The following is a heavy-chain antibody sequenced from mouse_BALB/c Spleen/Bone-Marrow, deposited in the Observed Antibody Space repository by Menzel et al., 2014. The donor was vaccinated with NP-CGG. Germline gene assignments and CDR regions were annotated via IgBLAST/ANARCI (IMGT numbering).Heavy chain of an antibody. CDR1: GFTFSSFG. Sequence: EVMLVESGGGLVQPGGSRKLSCAASGFTFSSFGMHWVRQAPEKGLEWVAYISSGSTAICYADTVKGRFAISRGNPKNTLFLQMTSLRAEDTAMCYGGRGWNWDDFDVWGAGTTVAVSS. J-gene: IGHJ1*01. V-gene: IGHV5-17*02. CDR3: GRGWNWDDFDV. D-gene: IGHD4-1*01. CDR2: ISSGSTAI.